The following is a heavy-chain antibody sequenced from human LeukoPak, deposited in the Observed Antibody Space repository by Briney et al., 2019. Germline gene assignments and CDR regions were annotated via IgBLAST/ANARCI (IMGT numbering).Heavy chain of an antibody. J-gene: IGHJ4*02. CDR3: ARAGWIITSGIDY. V-gene: IGHV4-38-2*01. Sequence: SETLSLTCGVSGYSISRGYYWAWIRQPPGKGLEWIGTIYHIGSTYYTPSLGSRVTISVDTSKSEFSLNLKSVTAADTAVYYCARAGWIITSGIDYWGQGALVTVSS. CDR1: GYSISRGYY. D-gene: IGHD3-10*01. CDR2: IYHIGST.